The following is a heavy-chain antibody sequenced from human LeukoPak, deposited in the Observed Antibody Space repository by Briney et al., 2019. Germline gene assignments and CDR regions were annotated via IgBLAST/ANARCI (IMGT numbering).Heavy chain of an antibody. CDR2: IKHNGNVN. J-gene: IGHJ6*02. CDR3: ARGGGLDV. Sequence: GGSLRLSCAASGFTFSSYWMNWARQAPGKGLEWVASIKHNGNVNYYVDSVKGRFTISRDNAKNSLYLQMSNLRAEDTAVYFCARGGGLDVWGQGATVTVSS. CDR1: GFTFSSYW. V-gene: IGHV3-7*03. D-gene: IGHD3-16*01.